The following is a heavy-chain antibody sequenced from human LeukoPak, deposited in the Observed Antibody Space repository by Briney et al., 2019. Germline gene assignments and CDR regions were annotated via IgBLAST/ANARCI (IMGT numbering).Heavy chain of an antibody. V-gene: IGHV3-23*01. CDR3: AKEDSNYVSYYYGMDV. Sequence: PGGSLRLSCAASGFTFSSYAMSWVRQAPGKGLEWVSSISYSGGSANYADSVKGRFTISRDNSNNTLFLQMNSLRAEDTAVYYCAKEDSNYVSYYYGMDVWGQGTMVTVSS. D-gene: IGHD4-11*01. J-gene: IGHJ6*02. CDR2: ISYSGGSA. CDR1: GFTFSSYA.